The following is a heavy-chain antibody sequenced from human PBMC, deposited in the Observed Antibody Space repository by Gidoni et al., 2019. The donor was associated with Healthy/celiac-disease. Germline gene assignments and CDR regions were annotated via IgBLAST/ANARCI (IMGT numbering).Heavy chain of an antibody. CDR1: GFTFDDYA. V-gene: IGHV3-9*01. D-gene: IGHD6-13*01. CDR2: ISWNSGSI. Sequence: EVQLVESGGGLVQPGRSLSLSCAASGFTFDDYAMHWVRQAPGKGLEWFSVISWNSGSIVYADSVKGRFTISRDNAKNSLYLQMNSLRAEDTALYYCARSPAAGKGPFDYWGQGTLVTVSS. J-gene: IGHJ4*02. CDR3: ARSPAAGKGPFDY.